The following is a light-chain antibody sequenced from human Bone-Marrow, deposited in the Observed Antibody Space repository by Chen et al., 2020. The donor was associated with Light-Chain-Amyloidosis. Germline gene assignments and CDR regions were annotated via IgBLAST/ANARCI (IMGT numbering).Light chain of an antibody. CDR1: SSDVGGDNH. J-gene: IGLJ1*01. Sequence: QSALTQPASVSGSPGQSITISCTGTSSDVGGDNHVSWYQQHPDKAPNLMIYEVTNRPSWVPDRFSGSKSDNTASLTISGLQTEDEAAEFCSSYTITNTLVFGSGTRVTVL. V-gene: IGLV2-14*01. CDR3: SSYTITNTLV. CDR2: EVT.